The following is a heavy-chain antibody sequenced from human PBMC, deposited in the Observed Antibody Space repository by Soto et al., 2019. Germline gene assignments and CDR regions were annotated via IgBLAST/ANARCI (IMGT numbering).Heavy chain of an antibody. Sequence: EVQLLESGGGLVQPGGSLRLSCAASGFTFSSYAMSWVRQAPGKGLEWVSAISGSGGSTYYADSVKGRFTISRDNSKNTLYLPMNSLGAEDTAVYYCAKDGGYSYGYSPRYYYGMDVWGQGTTVTVSS. CDR3: AKDGGYSYGYSPRYYYGMDV. V-gene: IGHV3-23*01. CDR2: ISGSGGST. CDR1: GFTFSSYA. J-gene: IGHJ6*02. D-gene: IGHD5-18*01.